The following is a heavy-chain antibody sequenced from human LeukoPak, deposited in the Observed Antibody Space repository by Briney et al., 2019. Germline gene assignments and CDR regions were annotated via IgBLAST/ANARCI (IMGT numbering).Heavy chain of an antibody. CDR2: INHSGST. V-gene: IGHV4-34*01. J-gene: IGHJ4*02. CDR3: ARGLRISWAFDY. Sequence: SETLSLTCAVYGGSFSGYYWSWIRQPPGKGLEWIGEINHSGSTNYNPSLKSRVTISVDTSKNQFSLKLSSVTAADTAVYYCARGLRISWAFDYWGQGTLVTVSS. D-gene: IGHD3-3*01. CDR1: GGSFSGYY.